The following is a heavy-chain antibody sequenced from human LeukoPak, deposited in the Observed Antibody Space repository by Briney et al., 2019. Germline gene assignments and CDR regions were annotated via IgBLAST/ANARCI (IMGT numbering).Heavy chain of an antibody. CDR1: GGTFSSYA. CDR2: IIPIFGTA. CDR3: ASLRKVGATPRDAFDI. Sequence: SVKVSRKASGGTFSSYAISWVRQAPGQGLEWMGGIIPIFGTANYAQKFQGRVTITTDESTSTAYMELSSLRSEDTAVYYCASLRKVGATPRDAFDIWGQGTMVTVSS. V-gene: IGHV1-69*05. D-gene: IGHD1-26*01. J-gene: IGHJ3*02.